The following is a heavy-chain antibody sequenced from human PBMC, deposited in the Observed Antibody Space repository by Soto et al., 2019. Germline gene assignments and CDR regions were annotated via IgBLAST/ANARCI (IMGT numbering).Heavy chain of an antibody. J-gene: IGHJ5*02. V-gene: IGHV3-23*01. CDR2: ISGSGFKK. CDR1: GFIFANFG. Sequence: GGSLRLSCAASGFIFANFGMSWVRQAPGKGLEWISSISGSGFKKYYADSVKGRFTISRDNSKSTVYLELNNLSAEDTAVYHCAKNQGVELVPLATVDWFDPWGQGSVVTVSS. CDR3: AKNQGVELVPLATVDWFDP. D-gene: IGHD1-26*01.